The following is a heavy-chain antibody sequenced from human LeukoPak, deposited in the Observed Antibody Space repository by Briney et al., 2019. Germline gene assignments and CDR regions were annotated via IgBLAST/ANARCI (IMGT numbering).Heavy chain of an antibody. J-gene: IGHJ4*02. V-gene: IGHV4-39*07. D-gene: IGHD5-12*01. CDR3: ARATIGYSGYVFQSPPDY. CDR2: IYYSGST. Sequence: SETLSLTCTVSGGSISSSSYYWGWIRQPPGTGLEWIGSIYYSGSTYYNPSLKSRVTISVDTSKNQFSLKLSSVTAADTAVYYCARATIGYSGYVFQSPPDYWGQGTLVTVSS. CDR1: GGSISSSSYY.